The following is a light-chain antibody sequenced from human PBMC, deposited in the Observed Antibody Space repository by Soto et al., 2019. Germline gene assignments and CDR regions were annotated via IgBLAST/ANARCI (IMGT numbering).Light chain of an antibody. CDR2: GTS. CDR3: QQYCYSPWT. CDR1: QSVSSTY. V-gene: IGKV3-20*01. J-gene: IGKJ1*01. Sequence: EVVLTQSPGTLSLSPGERATLSCRASQSVSSTYLAWYRQKPGQAPRLLIYGTSSRATGIPDRFSGSGSGTDFTLTISRLEPEDFAVYYCQQYCYSPWTFDQGTKVEIK.